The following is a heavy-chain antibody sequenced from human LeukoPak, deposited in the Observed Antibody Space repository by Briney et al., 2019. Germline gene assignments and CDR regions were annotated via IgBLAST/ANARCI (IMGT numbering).Heavy chain of an antibody. CDR2: ISGSGGST. J-gene: IGHJ5*02. CDR3: AKDIVVVPAASDDWFDP. D-gene: IGHD2-2*01. V-gene: IGHV3-23*01. Sequence: GGSLRLSCAASGFTFSSYAMSWVRQAPGKGLEWVSAISGSGGSTYYADSVKGRFTISRDNSKNTLYLQMNSLRAEDTAVYYCAKDIVVVPAASDDWFDPWGQGTLVTVSS. CDR1: GFTFSSYA.